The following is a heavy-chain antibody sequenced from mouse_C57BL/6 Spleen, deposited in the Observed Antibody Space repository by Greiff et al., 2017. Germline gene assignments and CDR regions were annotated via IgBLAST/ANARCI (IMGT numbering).Heavy chain of an antibody. D-gene: IGHD1-1*01. CDR1: GYTFTSYW. CDR3: ARSCGSCYVAY. V-gene: IGHV1-50*01. J-gene: IGHJ3*01. Sequence: QVQLQQPGAELVKPGASVKLSCTASGYTFTSYWMQWVKQRPGQGLEWIGEIDPSDSYTNYNQKFKGKATLTVDTSSSTAYMQLSSLTSEDSAVYYCARSCGSCYVAYWGQGTLVTVSA. CDR2: IDPSDSYT.